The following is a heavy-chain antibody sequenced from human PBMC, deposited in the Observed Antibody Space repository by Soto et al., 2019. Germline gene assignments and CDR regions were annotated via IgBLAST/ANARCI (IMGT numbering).Heavy chain of an antibody. CDR2: IYWDDDK. Sequence: SGPTLVKPTQTLTLTCTFSGFSLSTSGVGVGWIRQPPGKALEWLALIYWDDDKRYSPSLKSRLTITKDTSKNQVVLTMTKMDPVDTATYYCALDQPRLVIRQTNWFDPWGQGTLVTVSS. CDR3: ALDQPRLVIRQTNWFDP. CDR1: GFSLSTSGVG. J-gene: IGHJ5*02. D-gene: IGHD3-9*01. V-gene: IGHV2-5*02.